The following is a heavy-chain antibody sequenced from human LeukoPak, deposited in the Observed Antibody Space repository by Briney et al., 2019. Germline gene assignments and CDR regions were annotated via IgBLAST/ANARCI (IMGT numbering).Heavy chain of an antibody. D-gene: IGHD6-13*01. V-gene: IGHV4-34*01. J-gene: IGHJ4*02. CDR1: GGSFSGYY. CDR3: ARVGRFGSSSSWYVVDY. CDR2: INHSGST. Sequence: SETLSLTCAVYGGSFSGYYWSWIRQPPGKGLEWIGEINHSGSTNYNPSLKSRVTISVDTSKNQFSLKLSSVTAADTAVYYCARVGRFGSSSSWYVVDYWGQGTLVTVSS.